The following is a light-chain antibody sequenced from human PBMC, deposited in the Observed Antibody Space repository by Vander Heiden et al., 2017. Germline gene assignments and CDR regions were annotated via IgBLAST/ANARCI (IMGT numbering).Light chain of an antibody. J-gene: IGKJ2*01. Sequence: EIVLTQSPSTLALSPGERATLSCRASPRISADLAGYQQKPGQAARLLIYDAANRATGIPARFSGSGSGTDFTLTISNLEPEDFAVYYCQQRNSWPRTFGQGTKVEI. CDR3: QQRNSWPRT. CDR2: DAA. CDR1: PRISAD. V-gene: IGKV3-11*01.